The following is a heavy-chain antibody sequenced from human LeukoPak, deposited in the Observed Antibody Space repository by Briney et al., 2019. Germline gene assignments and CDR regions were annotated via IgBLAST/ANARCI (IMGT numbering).Heavy chain of an antibody. CDR1: GGSFSGYY. Sequence: SETLSLTCAVYGGSFSGYYWSWIRQPPGKGLEWIGEINHSGSTNYNPSLKSRVTISVDTSKNQFSLKLSSVTAADTAVYFCARHSSTAPFFDFWGQGTLVTVSS. CDR3: ARHSSTAPFFDF. CDR2: INHSGST. J-gene: IGHJ4*02. D-gene: IGHD3-3*02. V-gene: IGHV4-34*01.